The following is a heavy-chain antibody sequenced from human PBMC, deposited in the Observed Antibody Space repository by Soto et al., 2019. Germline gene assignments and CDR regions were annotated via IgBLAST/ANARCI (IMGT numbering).Heavy chain of an antibody. D-gene: IGHD1-26*01. CDR1: WASFSSNMAG. V-gene: IGHV6-1*01. CDR3: ARGEQYSGRIFDY. J-gene: IGHJ4*01. Sequence: SQALSLTCAITWASFSSNMAGCSCVRQSPSRGLEWLGRTYYRSKWYYEYAVSVRGRITINPDTSKNQYSLQLNSVTPEDTAVYFCARGEQYSGRIFDYWGQGTLVPVSS. CDR2: TYYRSKWYY.